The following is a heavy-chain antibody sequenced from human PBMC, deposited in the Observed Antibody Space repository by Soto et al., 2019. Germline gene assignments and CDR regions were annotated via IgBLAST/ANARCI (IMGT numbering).Heavy chain of an antibody. V-gene: IGHV3-48*03. Sequence: GGSLRLSCAASGFTFRSSCMHWVRQAPGKGLEWVSYISSSGTTVHYADSVKGRFTISRDNAKNSLFLQMNSLRAEDTALYYCARAGVYWGQGTLVTVSS. D-gene: IGHD2-8*01. J-gene: IGHJ4*02. CDR3: ARAGVY. CDR2: ISSSGTTV. CDR1: GFTFRSSC.